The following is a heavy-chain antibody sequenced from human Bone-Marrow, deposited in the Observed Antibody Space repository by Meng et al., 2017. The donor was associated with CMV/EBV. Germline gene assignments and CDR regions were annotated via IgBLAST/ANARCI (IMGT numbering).Heavy chain of an antibody. CDR1: GYTFTSYD. J-gene: IGHJ6*01. CDR3: ARVQIFGVVSYNYYYYGMDV. D-gene: IGHD3-3*01. CDR2: MNPNSGNT. V-gene: IGHV1-8*01. Sequence: ASVKVSCKASGYTFTSYDINWVRQATGQGLEWMGWMNPNSGNTGYAQKFQGRVTMTRNTSISTAYMELSSLRSEDTAVYYCARVQIFGVVSYNYYYYGMDVWGQGPTVTGYS.